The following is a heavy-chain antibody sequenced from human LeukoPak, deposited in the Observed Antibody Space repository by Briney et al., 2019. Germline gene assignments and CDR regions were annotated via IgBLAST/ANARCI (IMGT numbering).Heavy chain of an antibody. CDR1: GFTFSSYA. CDR3: AKDLLGTTPLGTDY. J-gene: IGHJ4*02. CDR2: ISYDGSKK. Sequence: GGSLRLSCAASGFTFSSYAMHWVRQAPGKGLEWVAVISYDGSKKDYADSVKGRLTISRDNSKNMLYLQMNSLRAEDTAVYYCAKDLLGTTPLGTDYWGQGTPVTVSS. D-gene: IGHD7-27*01. V-gene: IGHV3-30*18.